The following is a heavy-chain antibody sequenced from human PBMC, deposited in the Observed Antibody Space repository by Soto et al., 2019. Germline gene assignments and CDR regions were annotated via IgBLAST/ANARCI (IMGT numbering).Heavy chain of an antibody. CDR2: IHSGDSNA. Sequence: DAMNISCKGSGYSFSTYSIGWVRQMPGKGLEWMGNIHSGDSNARYSPSFQGHVTISADKSISTAYLQWSSLKASDTAMYYCESSYCSSFSCDNEYDDGMDVWGKGTWVTV. CDR1: GYSFSTYS. CDR3: ESSYCSSFSCDNEYDDGMDV. V-gene: IGHV5-51*01. D-gene: IGHD2-2*02. J-gene: IGHJ6*04.